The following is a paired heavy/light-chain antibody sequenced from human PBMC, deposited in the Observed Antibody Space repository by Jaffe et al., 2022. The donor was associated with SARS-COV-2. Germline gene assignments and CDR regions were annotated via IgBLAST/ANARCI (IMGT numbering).Light chain of an antibody. CDR3: MTWHSSAWV. CDR2: YKSDSDK. CDR1: SGINVGTYR. Sequence: QAVLTQPSSLSASLGASASLTCTLRSGINVGTYRIYWYQQKPGSPPQYLLRYKSDSDKQQGSGVPSRFSGSKDASANAGILLISDLQSEDEADYYCMTWHSSAWVFGGGTKLTAL. V-gene: IGLV5-45*02. J-gene: IGLJ3*02.
Heavy chain of an antibody. V-gene: IGHV4-59*01. D-gene: IGHD6-6*01. J-gene: IGHJ4*02. CDR2: IHYSGST. CDR1: GGSISSYY. CDR3: ARGDPESSSPDC. Sequence: QVQLQESGPGLVKPSETLSLTCTVSGGSISSYYWNWLRQPPGKGLEWIGYIHYSGSTNYNPSLKSRVTISADTSKNQFSLKLSSVTAADTAVYYCARGDPESSSPDCWGQGTLVTVSS.